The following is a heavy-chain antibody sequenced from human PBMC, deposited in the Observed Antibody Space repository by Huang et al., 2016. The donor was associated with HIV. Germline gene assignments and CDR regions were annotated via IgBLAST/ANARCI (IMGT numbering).Heavy chain of an antibody. CDR3: ARRFSSSSGYFDY. D-gene: IGHD6-6*01. CDR2: IFLDDSDT. V-gene: IGHV5-51*01. Sequence: VQLVQSGAEVKKPGESLKISCKGSGYSFRSYWIAWVRQMPGKGLEWMGIIFLDDSDTTYSPSFEGQVTISADKSIGTAYLQWSSLKASDTAMYYCARRFSSSSGYFDYWGQGSLVTVSS. CDR1: GYSFRSYW. J-gene: IGHJ4*02.